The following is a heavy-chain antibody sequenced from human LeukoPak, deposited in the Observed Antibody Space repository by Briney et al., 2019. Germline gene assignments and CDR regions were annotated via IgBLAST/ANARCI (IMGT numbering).Heavy chain of an antibody. CDR1: GGSISSSGYY. D-gene: IGHD1-26*01. CDR3: ARHLTGSSQFDY. J-gene: IGHJ4*02. Sequence: SSETVSLTCTVSGGSISSSGYYWGWIRQPPGKGLEWIGIIHYSGNTYYNPSLRSRVTISVDTSNNQFSLNLSSVTAADTAVYYGARHLTGSSQFDYWGQGTLATVSS. V-gene: IGHV4-39*01. CDR2: IHYSGNT.